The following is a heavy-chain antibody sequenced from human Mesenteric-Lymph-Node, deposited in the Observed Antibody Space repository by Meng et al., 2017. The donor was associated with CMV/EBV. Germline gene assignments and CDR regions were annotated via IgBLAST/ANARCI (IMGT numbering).Heavy chain of an antibody. J-gene: IGHJ4*02. V-gene: IGHV3-23*01. D-gene: IGHD3-3*01. CDR2: ISGSGGST. CDR1: GFTFSSYA. Sequence: GESLKISCAASGFTFSSYAMSWVRQAPGKGLEWVSAISGSGGSTYYADSVKGRFTISRDNSKNTLYLQMNSLRAEETAVYFCAKTHLRDDFWSIYWDYWGQGMLVTVSS. CDR3: AKTHLRDDFWSIYWDY.